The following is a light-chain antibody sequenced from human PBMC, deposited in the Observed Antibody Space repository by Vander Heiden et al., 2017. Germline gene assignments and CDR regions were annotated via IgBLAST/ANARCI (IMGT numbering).Light chain of an antibody. CDR3: QHDGSSSDT. V-gene: IGKV3-20*01. Sequence: EIVLTQSPGTLSLSPGERATLSCRASQSISSGHLAWYQHKPGQPPRLLFYGASNRATGIPDRFSGSGSGTDFTLTISRVEPEDFVMYFCQHDGSSSDTFGQGT. CDR1: QSISSGH. J-gene: IGKJ2*01. CDR2: GAS.